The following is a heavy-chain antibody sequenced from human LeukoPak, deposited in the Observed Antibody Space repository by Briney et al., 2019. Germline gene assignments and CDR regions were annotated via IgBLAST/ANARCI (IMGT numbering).Heavy chain of an antibody. CDR1: GFTFSSYA. J-gene: IGHJ4*02. V-gene: IGHV3-23*01. CDR2: ISGSGGST. CDR3: AKEAGIAVAGIPYYFDY. Sequence: PGGSLRLSCAASGFTFSSYAMSWVRQAPGKGLEWVSAISGSGGSTYYADSVKGRFTISRDNSKNTLYLQMNSLRAEDTAVYYCAKEAGIAVAGIPYYFDYWGQGTLVTVSS. D-gene: IGHD6-19*01.